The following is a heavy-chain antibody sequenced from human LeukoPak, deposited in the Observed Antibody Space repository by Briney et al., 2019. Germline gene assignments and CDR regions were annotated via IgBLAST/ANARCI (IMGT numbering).Heavy chain of an antibody. CDR3: AREQGGYSSGWAVDY. V-gene: IGHV1-3*01. J-gene: IGHJ4*02. CDR2: INAGNGNT. D-gene: IGHD6-19*01. Sequence: GASVKVSRKASGYTFTSYAMHWVRQAPGQRLEWMGWINAGNGNTKYSQKFQGRVTITRDTSASTAYMELSSLRSEDTAVYYCAREQGGYSSGWAVDYWGQGTLVTVSS. CDR1: GYTFTSYA.